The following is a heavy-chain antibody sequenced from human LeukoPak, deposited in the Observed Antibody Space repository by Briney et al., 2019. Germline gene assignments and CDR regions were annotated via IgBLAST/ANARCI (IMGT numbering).Heavy chain of an antibody. CDR1: GFTFSSYS. D-gene: IGHD3-22*01. J-gene: IGHJ4*02. Sequence: GGSLRLSCAASGFTFSSYSMNWVRQAPGKGLEWVSSIGSSSSYIYYADSVKGRFTISRDNAKNSLYLQMNGLRAEDTAVYYCARGGDYYDSSWTSDYWGQGTLVTVSS. CDR3: ARGGDYYDSSWTSDY. V-gene: IGHV3-21*01. CDR2: IGSSSSYI.